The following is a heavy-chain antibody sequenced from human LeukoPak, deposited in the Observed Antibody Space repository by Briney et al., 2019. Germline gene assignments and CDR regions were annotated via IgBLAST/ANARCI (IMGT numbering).Heavy chain of an antibody. V-gene: IGHV3-66*04. CDR3: ARLDYSNYYFDY. Sequence: PGGSLRLSCAASGLTVSSNYMSWVRQAPGKGLEWVSVIYSGGSTYYADSVKGRFTISRDNSKNTLYLQMNSLRAEDTAVYYCARLDYSNYYFDYWGQGTLVTVSS. J-gene: IGHJ4*02. CDR1: GLTVSSNY. CDR2: IYSGGST. D-gene: IGHD4-11*01.